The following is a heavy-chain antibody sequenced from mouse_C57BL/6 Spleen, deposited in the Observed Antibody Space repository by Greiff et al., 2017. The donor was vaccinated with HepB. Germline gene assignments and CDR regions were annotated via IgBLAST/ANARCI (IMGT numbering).Heavy chain of an antibody. Sequence: EVMLVESEGGLVQPGSSMKLSCTASGFTFSDYYMAWVRQVPEKGLEWVANINYDGSSTYYLDSLKSRFIISRDNAKNILYLQMSSLKSEDTATYYCARADGYSPFAYWGQGTLVTVSA. D-gene: IGHD2-3*01. CDR1: GFTFSDYY. CDR2: INYDGSST. J-gene: IGHJ3*01. CDR3: ARADGYSPFAY. V-gene: IGHV5-16*01.